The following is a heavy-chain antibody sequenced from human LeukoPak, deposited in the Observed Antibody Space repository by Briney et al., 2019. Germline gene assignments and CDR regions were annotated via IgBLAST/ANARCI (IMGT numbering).Heavy chain of an antibody. Sequence: ASVKVSCKASGYSFTSYGISWMRQAPGQGLEWMGWISAYNGNTNYAQKIQARPTMTTDTSTSTAYMELRSLRSDDTAVYYCARELTYGSSCDYWGQGTLVTVSS. V-gene: IGHV1-18*01. CDR2: ISAYNGNT. CDR3: ARELTYGSSCDY. J-gene: IGHJ4*02. CDR1: GYSFTSYG. D-gene: IGHD6-13*01.